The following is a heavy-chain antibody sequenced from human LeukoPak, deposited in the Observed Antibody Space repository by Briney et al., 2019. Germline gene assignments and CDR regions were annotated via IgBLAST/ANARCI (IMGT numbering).Heavy chain of an antibody. J-gene: IGHJ5*02. CDR2: INHSGST. Sequence: SETLSLTCAVYGGSFSGYYWSWIRQPPGKGLEWIGEINHSGSTNYNPSLKSRVNISVDTSKTQFSLKLSSVTAADTAVYYCAREDVNWFDPWGQGTLVTVSS. V-gene: IGHV4-34*01. CDR1: GGSFSGYY. CDR3: AREDVNWFDP.